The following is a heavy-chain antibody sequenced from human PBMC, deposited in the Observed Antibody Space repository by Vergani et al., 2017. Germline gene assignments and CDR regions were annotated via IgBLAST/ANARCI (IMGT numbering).Heavy chain of an antibody. V-gene: IGHV5-51*01. J-gene: IGHJ6*02. CDR2: IYPGDSDT. CDR1: GYNFTNYW. Sequence: EVQLVQSGAEVKKPGESLKISCKGSGYNFTNYWIGWVRQMPGKGLEWMGIIYPGDSDTRYSPSFQGQVTISADKSISTAYLQWSSLKASDTAMYYCARHALPGGLWFGELPRHYYYGMDVWGQGTTVTVSS. D-gene: IGHD3-10*01. CDR3: ARHALPGGLWFGELPRHYYYGMDV.